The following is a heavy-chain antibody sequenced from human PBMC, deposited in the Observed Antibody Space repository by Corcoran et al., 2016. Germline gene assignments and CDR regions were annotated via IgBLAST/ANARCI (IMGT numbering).Heavy chain of an antibody. D-gene: IGHD3-22*01. CDR1: GFTFSNAW. J-gene: IGHJ4*02. CDR2: IKSKTDGGTT. Sequence: EVQLVESGGGLVKPGGSLRLSCAASGFTFSNAWMSWVRQAPGKGLEWVGRIKSKTDGGTTDYAAPVKGRFTISRDDSKNTLYLQMNSLKTEDTAVYYCTTDYYDSSGYGLFDYWGQGTLVTVSS. CDR3: TTDYYDSSGYGLFDY. V-gene: IGHV3-15*01.